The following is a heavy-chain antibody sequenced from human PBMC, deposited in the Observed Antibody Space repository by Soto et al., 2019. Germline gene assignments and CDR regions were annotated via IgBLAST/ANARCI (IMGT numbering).Heavy chain of an antibody. CDR3: AKDGIPHYDSSGYNTWFDP. CDR2: ISYDGSNK. J-gene: IGHJ5*02. D-gene: IGHD3-22*01. CDR1: GFTFSSYG. V-gene: IGHV3-30*18. Sequence: GGSLRLSCAASGFTFSSYGMHWVRQAPGKGLEWVAVISYDGSNKYYADSVKGRFTISRDNSKNTLYLQMNSLRAEDTAVYYCAKDGIPHYDSSGYNTWFDPWGQGTLVTVSS.